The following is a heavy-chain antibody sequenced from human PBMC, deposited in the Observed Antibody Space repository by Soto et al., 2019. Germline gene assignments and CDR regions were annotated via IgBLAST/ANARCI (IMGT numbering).Heavy chain of an antibody. Sequence: GGSLRLSCAASGFTFSSYAMSWVRQGPGKGLEWVSAISGSGGSTYYADSVKGRFTISRDNSKNTLYLQMNSLRAEDTAVYYCAKDLWGAVAGNGLGSEWFDPRGQVTLVTVSS. CDR3: AKDLWGAVAGNGLGSEWFDP. D-gene: IGHD6-19*01. V-gene: IGHV3-23*01. CDR2: ISGSGGST. CDR1: GFTFSSYA. J-gene: IGHJ5*02.